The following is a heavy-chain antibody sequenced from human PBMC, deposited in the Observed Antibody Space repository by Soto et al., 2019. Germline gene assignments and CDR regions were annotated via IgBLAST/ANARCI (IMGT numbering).Heavy chain of an antibody. CDR2: ISSSSSYI. J-gene: IGHJ6*02. CDR3: ARVSTAYYYGMDV. Sequence: EVQLVESGGGLVKPGGSLRLSCAASGFTFSSYSMNWVRQAPGKGLEWVSSISSSSSYIYYADSVKGRFTISRDNATNSLYLQMNSLRAEDTAVYYCARVSTAYYYGMDVWGQGTTVTVSS. CDR1: GFTFSSYS. V-gene: IGHV3-21*01.